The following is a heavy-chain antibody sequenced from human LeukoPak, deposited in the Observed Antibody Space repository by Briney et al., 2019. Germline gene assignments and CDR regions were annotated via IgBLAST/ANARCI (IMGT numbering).Heavy chain of an antibody. CDR3: AKKDYYDSSGYENFDY. J-gene: IGHJ4*02. CDR1: GFTFSSYS. D-gene: IGHD3-22*01. V-gene: IGHV3-21*01. CDR2: ISSSSSYI. Sequence: PGGSLRLSCAASGFTFSSYSMNWVRQAPGKGLEWVSSISSSSSYIYYADSVKGRFAISRDNAKNSLYLQMNSLRAEDTAVYYCAKKDYYDSSGYENFDYWGQGTLVTVSS.